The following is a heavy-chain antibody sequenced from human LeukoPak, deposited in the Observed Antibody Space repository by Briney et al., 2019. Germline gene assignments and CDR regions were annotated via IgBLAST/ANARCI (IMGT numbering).Heavy chain of an antibody. CDR1: GYTFTSYY. CDR2: INPSGGST. D-gene: IGHD1-26*01. V-gene: IGHV1-46*01. Sequence: ASVKASCEASGYTFTSYYMHWVRQAPGQGLEWMGIINPSGGSTSYAQKFQGRVTMTRDMSTSTVYMELSSLRSEDTAVYYCAREVEWPSFCFDYWGQGTLVTVSS. CDR3: AREVEWPSFCFDY. J-gene: IGHJ4*02.